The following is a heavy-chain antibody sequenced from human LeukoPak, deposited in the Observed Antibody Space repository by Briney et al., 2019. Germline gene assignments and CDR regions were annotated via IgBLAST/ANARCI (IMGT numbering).Heavy chain of an antibody. D-gene: IGHD3-10*01. CDR3: AKIWFGELLAPDFDY. J-gene: IGHJ4*02. CDR2: ISGSGGST. Sequence: PGGSLRLSCAASGFTFSDYNMNWVRQAPGKGLEWVSAISGSGGSTYYADSVKGRFTISRDNSKNTLYLQMNSLRAEDTAVYYCAKIWFGELLAPDFDYWGQGTLVTVSS. CDR1: GFTFSDYN. V-gene: IGHV3-23*01.